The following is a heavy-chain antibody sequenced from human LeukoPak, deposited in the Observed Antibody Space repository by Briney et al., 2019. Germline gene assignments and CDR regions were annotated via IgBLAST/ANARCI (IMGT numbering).Heavy chain of an antibody. Sequence: KTGGSLRLSCAASGFTFSSYSMNWIRQPSGKGLEWIGSIYYSGSTYYNPSLKSRVTISVDTSKNQFSLKLSSVTAADTAVYYCARLRFGELLFFDYWGQGTLVTVSS. J-gene: IGHJ4*02. CDR2: IYYSGST. CDR1: GFTFSSYS. D-gene: IGHD3-10*01. V-gene: IGHV4-39*01. CDR3: ARLRFGELLFFDY.